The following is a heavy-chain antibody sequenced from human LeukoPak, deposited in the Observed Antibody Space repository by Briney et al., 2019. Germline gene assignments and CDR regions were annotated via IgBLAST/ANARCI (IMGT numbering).Heavy chain of an antibody. CDR3: ARSSLAVAGSVFDY. V-gene: IGHV1-18*01. D-gene: IGHD6-19*01. CDR1: GYTFTSYG. CDR2: ISTYNGNT. J-gene: IGHJ4*02. Sequence: ASVKVSCKASGYTFTSYGISWVRQAPGQGLEWMGWISTYNGNTHYAQKLQGRDTMTTDTSTSTAYMELRSLRSDDTAVYYCARSSLAVAGSVFDYWGQGTLVTVSS.